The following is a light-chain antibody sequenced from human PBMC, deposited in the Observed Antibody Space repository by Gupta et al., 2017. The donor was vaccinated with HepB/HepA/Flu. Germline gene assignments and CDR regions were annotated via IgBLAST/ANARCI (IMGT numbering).Light chain of an antibody. J-gene: IGKJ5*01. Sequence: ERVMTQSPATLSVSPGERATLSCRASESVGTNLAWYQHKPGQAPRLLIYAISTRDTGIPARFSGSGSGTEFTLTISSLQSEDFAIYYCEQYNQWPITFGQGTRLDIK. CDR3: EQYNQWPIT. CDR1: ESVGTN. V-gene: IGKV3-15*01. CDR2: AIS.